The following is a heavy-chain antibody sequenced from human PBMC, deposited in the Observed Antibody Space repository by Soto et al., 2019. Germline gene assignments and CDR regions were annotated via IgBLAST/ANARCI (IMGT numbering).Heavy chain of an antibody. J-gene: IGHJ5*02. CDR3: EREDILTGHNWFDP. CDR1: GGSFSGYY. Sequence: SETLSLTCAVYGGSFSGYYWSWIRQPPGKGLEWIGEINHSGSTNYNPSLKSRVTISVDTSKNQFSLKLSSVTAADTAVYYCEREDILTGHNWFDPWGQGTLVTVSS. CDR2: INHSGST. V-gene: IGHV4-34*01. D-gene: IGHD3-9*01.